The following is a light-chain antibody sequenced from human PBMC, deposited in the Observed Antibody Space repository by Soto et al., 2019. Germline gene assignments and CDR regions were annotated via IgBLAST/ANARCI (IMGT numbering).Light chain of an antibody. CDR3: QQFGSSPYT. V-gene: IGKV3-20*01. Sequence: EIVLTQSPGTLSLSPGERATLSCRASQSVSRNYFAWYQQKPGQAPRLLIYGISNRATGIPDRFSGSGSGTDFTLTISRVEPEDFAVYYCQQFGSSPYTFGQGTKLEIK. CDR1: QSVSRNY. J-gene: IGKJ2*01. CDR2: GIS.